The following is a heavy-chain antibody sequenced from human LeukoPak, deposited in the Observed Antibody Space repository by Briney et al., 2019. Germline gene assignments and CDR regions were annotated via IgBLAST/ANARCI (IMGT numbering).Heavy chain of an antibody. CDR2: IYTSGST. D-gene: IGHD3-10*01. V-gene: IGHV4-61*02. Sequence: PSQTLSLTCTVSGGSISSGSYYWSWIRQPAGKGLEWIGRIYTSGSTNYNPSLKSRVTISVDTSKNQFSLKLSSVTAADTAVYYCARAGITMVRGVIDAYYYYYYMDVWGKGTTVTISS. J-gene: IGHJ6*03. CDR3: ARAGITMVRGVIDAYYYYYYMDV. CDR1: GGSISSGSYY.